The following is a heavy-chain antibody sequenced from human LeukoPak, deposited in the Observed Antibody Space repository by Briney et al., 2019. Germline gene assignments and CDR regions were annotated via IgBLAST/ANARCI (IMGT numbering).Heavy chain of an antibody. J-gene: IGHJ3*02. CDR3: ARDRAMAGTNDAFDI. CDR2: IYTSGST. V-gene: IGHV4-4*07. Sequence: SETLSLTCTVSGGSISSYYWSWIRQPAGKGLERIGRIYTSGSTNYNPSLKSRVTMSVDTSKNQFSLKLSSVTAADTAVYYCARDRAMAGTNDAFDIWGQGTMVTVSS. D-gene: IGHD2-8*01. CDR1: GGSISSYY.